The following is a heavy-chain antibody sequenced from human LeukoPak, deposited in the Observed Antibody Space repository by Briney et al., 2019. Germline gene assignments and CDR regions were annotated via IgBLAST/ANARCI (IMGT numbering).Heavy chain of an antibody. D-gene: IGHD3-22*01. CDR3: ARPNYYDSSAGAFDI. J-gene: IGHJ3*02. CDR1: GGTFSSYA. V-gene: IGHV1-2*02. CDR2: INPNSGGT. Sequence: GASVKVSCKASGGTFSSYAISWVRQAPGQGLEWMGWINPNSGGTNYAQKFQGRVTMTRDTSISTAYMELSRLRSDDTAVYYCARPNYYDSSAGAFDIWGQGTMVTVSS.